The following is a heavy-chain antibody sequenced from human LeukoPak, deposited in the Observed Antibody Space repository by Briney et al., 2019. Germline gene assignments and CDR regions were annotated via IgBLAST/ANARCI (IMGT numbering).Heavy chain of an antibody. D-gene: IGHD6-19*01. V-gene: IGHV3-15*01. CDR2: IKSKTDGGTT. J-gene: IGHJ4*02. Sequence: GGSLRLSCAASGITFTNAWMSWVRQAPGKGLEWVGHIKSKTDGGTTDYAAPVKGRFTISRDDSKNTLYLQMNSLKTEDTAVYYCTTVDSGWYPADWYWGQGTLVTVSS. CDR1: GITFTNAW. CDR3: TTVDSGWYPADWY.